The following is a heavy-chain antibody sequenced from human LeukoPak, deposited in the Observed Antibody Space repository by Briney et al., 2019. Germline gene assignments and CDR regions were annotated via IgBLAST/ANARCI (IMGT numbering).Heavy chain of an antibody. CDR1: GGTFSSYA. V-gene: IGHV1-69*05. Sequence: ASVTVSCTASGGTFSSYAISWVRQAPGQGLEWMGGIIPIFGTANYAQKFQGRVTITTDESTSTAYMELSSLRSEDTAVYYCARAPAYYNWNRGGFDPWGQGTLVTVSS. CDR3: ARAPAYYNWNRGGFDP. CDR2: IIPIFGTA. J-gene: IGHJ5*02. D-gene: IGHD1-20*01.